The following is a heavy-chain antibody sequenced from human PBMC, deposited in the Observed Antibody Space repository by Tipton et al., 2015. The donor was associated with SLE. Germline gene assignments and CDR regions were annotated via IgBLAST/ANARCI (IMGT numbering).Heavy chain of an antibody. CDR1: GGSFSDYS. CDR3: ARDCTTGVCYTTSFDY. CDR2: INHSGSP. Sequence: LRLSCAVYGGSFSDYSWSWIRQPPGKGLEWIGEINHSGSPNYNPSLKSRVTISIDTSKNQFSLRVSSVTAADTAVYYCARDCTTGVCYTTSFDYWGQGTLVTVSP. J-gene: IGHJ4*02. V-gene: IGHV4-34*01. D-gene: IGHD2-8*01.